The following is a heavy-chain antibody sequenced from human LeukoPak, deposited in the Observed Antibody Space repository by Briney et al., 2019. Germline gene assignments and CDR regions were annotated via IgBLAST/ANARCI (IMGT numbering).Heavy chain of an antibody. D-gene: IGHD3-10*01. CDR3: AGGELARRFDD. Sequence: GGSLRLSCAASGFTVSNNYMSWVRQAPGKGLEWVSVIYSGGTTYYTDSVKGRFTISRDNSQNTLYFQMNSLRAEDTAVYYCAGGELARRFDDWGQGTLVTVSS. CDR1: GFTVSNNY. J-gene: IGHJ4*02. V-gene: IGHV3-66*02. CDR2: IYSGGTT.